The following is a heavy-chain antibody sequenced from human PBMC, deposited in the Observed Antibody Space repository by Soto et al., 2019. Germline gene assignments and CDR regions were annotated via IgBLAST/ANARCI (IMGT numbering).Heavy chain of an antibody. D-gene: IGHD3-3*01. V-gene: IGHV4-30-4*01. CDR1: GGSISSGDYY. Sequence: SETLSLTCTVSGGSISSGDYYWSWIRQPPGKGLEWIGYIYYSGSTYYNPSLKSRVTISVDTSKNQFSLKLSSVIAADTAVYYCARVGRGGSYDFWSGTRNFDYWGQGTLVTVSS. CDR2: IYYSGST. J-gene: IGHJ4*02. CDR3: ARVGRGGSYDFWSGTRNFDY.